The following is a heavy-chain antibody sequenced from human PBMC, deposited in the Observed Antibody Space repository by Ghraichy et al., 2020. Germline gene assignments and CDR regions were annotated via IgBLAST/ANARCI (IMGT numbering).Heavy chain of an antibody. CDR2: ISGSGGST. CDR3: AKGPYYYDSSGYYYYYGMDV. J-gene: IGHJ6*02. Sequence: GGSLRLSCAASGFTFSSYAMSWVRQAPGKGLEWVSAISGSGGSTYYADSVKGRFTISRDNSKNTLYLQMNSLRAEDTAVYYCAKGPYYYDSSGYYYYYGMDVWGQGTTVTVSS. V-gene: IGHV3-23*01. D-gene: IGHD3-22*01. CDR1: GFTFSSYA.